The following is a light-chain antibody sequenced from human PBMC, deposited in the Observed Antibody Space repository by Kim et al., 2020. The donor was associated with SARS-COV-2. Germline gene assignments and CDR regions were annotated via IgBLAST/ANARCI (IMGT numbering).Light chain of an antibody. CDR3: QSYDSTNHVI. CDR1: SGSIASNY. Sequence: NFMLTQPHSVSESPGKTVTISCTRSSGSIASNYVQWFQQRPGSAPTALILEDDQRPSGVPDRFSGSIDSSSNSASLTISGLKTEDEADYYCQSYDSTNHVIFGGGTQLPS. V-gene: IGLV6-57*04. CDR2: EDD. J-gene: IGLJ2*01.